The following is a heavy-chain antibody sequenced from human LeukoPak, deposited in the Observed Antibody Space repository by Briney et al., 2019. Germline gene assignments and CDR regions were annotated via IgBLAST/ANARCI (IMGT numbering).Heavy chain of an antibody. J-gene: IGHJ4*02. V-gene: IGHV4-39*01. CDR2: IYYSGST. D-gene: IGHD6-13*01. Sequence: PSETLSLTCTVSGGSISSSSYYWGWIRQPPGKGLEWIGSIYYSGSTYYNPSLKSRVTISVDTSKNQFSLKLSSVTAADTAVYYCASVSASYSSSWYGPDPFDYWGQGTLVTDSS. CDR3: ASVSASYSSSWYGPDPFDY. CDR1: GGSISSSSYY.